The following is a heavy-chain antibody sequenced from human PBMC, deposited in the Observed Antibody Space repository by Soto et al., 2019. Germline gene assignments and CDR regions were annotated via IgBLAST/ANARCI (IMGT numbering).Heavy chain of an antibody. Sequence: GGSLRLSCSASGFTFGDYAMSWVRQAPGKGLEWVGFIRGKAYGGTTEYAASVEGRFTISRDDSKSIAYLQMSSLKTDDTAVYYCTRDGDYNVSGTYGYFDYWGQGTLVTVSS. CDR2: IRGKAYGGTT. J-gene: IGHJ4*02. CDR1: GFTFGDYA. V-gene: IGHV3-49*04. D-gene: IGHD3-10*01. CDR3: TRDGDYNVSGTYGYFDY.